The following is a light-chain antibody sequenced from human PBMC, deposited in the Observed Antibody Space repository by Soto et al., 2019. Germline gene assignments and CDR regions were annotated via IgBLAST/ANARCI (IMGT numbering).Light chain of an antibody. CDR2: GAS. CDR1: QSLSSSY. J-gene: IGKJ2*01. Sequence: EIVLTQSPGTLSLSPGERATLSCRASQSLSSSYLAWYQQKPGQTPRLLMYGASTRAAGIPDRFSGSGSGTDFTLTISRLEPEDFAVYYCQQYDNSLYTFGQGTKLEIK. V-gene: IGKV3-20*01. CDR3: QQYDNSLYT.